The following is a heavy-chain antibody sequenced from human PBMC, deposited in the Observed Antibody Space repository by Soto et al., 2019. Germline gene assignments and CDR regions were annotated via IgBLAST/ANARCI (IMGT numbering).Heavy chain of an antibody. D-gene: IGHD1-26*01. V-gene: IGHV1-69*01. Sequence: QVQLVQSGAEVKKPGSSVKVSCKASGGTFSSYAISWVRQAPGQGLEWMGGIIPIFGTANYAQKFQGRVTMTADESTSPADMELSSLGAEDTAGYYCARDRKELGNVNYYDYGMDVWGQGTTVTVSS. CDR2: IIPIFGTA. CDR3: ARDRKELGNVNYYDYGMDV. J-gene: IGHJ6*02. CDR1: GGTFSSYA.